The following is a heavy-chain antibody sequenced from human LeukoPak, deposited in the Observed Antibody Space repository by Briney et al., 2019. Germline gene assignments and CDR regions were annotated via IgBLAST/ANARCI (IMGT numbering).Heavy chain of an antibody. V-gene: IGHV1-8*01. J-gene: IGHJ4*02. Sequence: SVKLSYKASGYTFTSYYNNWVRQATGQALEWMGWMNPNSGNTGYAQKFQGRVTMTWNTSISTAYMELSSLRSEDTAVYYCVKVGLASYFDYWGQGTMVTVSS. CDR1: GYTFTSYY. CDR3: VKVGLASYFDY. D-gene: IGHD3-16*01. CDR2: MNPNSGNT.